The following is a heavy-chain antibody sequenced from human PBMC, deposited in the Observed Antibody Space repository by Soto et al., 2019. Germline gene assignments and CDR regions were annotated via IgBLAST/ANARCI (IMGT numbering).Heavy chain of an antibody. Sequence: QVQLVQSGAEVKKPGSSVEVSCKASGGTFSSYAISWVRQAPGQGLEWMGGIIPIFGTANYAQKFQGRVTITADESTSTAYMELSSLRSEDTAVYYCAGSGYSYGDYYYYGMDVWGQGTTVTVSS. D-gene: IGHD5-18*01. CDR2: IIPIFGTA. CDR1: GGTFSSYA. CDR3: AGSGYSYGDYYYYGMDV. V-gene: IGHV1-69*01. J-gene: IGHJ6*02.